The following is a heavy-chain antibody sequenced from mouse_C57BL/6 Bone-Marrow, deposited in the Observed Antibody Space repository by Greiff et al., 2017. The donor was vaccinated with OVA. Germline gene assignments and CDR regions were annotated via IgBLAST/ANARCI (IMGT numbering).Heavy chain of an antibody. CDR1: GFTFRSYA. CDR3: AREGYYGSYWYFDV. Sequence: EVQVVESGGGLVKPGGSLKLSCAASGFTFRSYAMSWVRQTPEKRLEWVATISDGGSYTYYPDNVKGRFTISRDNAKNNLDLQMSHLKSEDTAMYYCAREGYYGSYWYFDVWGTGTTVTVSS. J-gene: IGHJ1*03. V-gene: IGHV5-4*01. CDR2: ISDGGSYT. D-gene: IGHD1-1*01.